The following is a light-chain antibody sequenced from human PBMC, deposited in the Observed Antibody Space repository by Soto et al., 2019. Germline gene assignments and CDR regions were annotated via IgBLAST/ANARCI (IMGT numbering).Light chain of an antibody. V-gene: IGKV1-12*01. CDR2: GAS. Sequence: DIQMTQSPSSVSASVGDRVTMTCRASQNIRFWLAWYQQKPGKAPKMLITGASSLQSGVPSRFSGSGSGTDFTLTIITLQPEDVATYYCQQACSFPVSFGGGTKVEI. CDR3: QQACSFPVS. CDR1: QNIRFW. J-gene: IGKJ4*01.